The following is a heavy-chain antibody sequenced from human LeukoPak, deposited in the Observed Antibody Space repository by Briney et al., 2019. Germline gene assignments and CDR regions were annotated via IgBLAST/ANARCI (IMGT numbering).Heavy chain of an antibody. CDR1: GGSINRNNW. D-gene: IGHD3-22*01. CDR3: ARVALYESSGHNYFVY. V-gene: IGHV4-4*02. J-gene: IGHJ4*02. Sequence: SETLSLTCAVSGGSINRNNWWSWVRQPPGKGLEWIGEIYRTGSTNYNPSLKSRVTISVDKSKNQFSLKLSSVTAADTAVYYCARVALYESSGHNYFVYWGQGTLVTFSS. CDR2: IYRTGST.